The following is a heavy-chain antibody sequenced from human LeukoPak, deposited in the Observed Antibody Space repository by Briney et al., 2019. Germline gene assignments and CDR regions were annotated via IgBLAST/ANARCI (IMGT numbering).Heavy chain of an antibody. V-gene: IGHV4-59*01. J-gene: IGHJ4*02. CDR3: ARGLDYDSSGYYHEKSFDY. CDR1: GGSISSYY. CDR2: IYYSGST. Sequence: SETLSLTCTVSGGSISSYYWSWIRQPPGKGLEWIGYIYYSGSTNYNPSLKSRVTISVDTSKNQFSLRLSSVTAADTAVYYCARGLDYDSSGYYHEKSFDYWGQGTLVTVSS. D-gene: IGHD3-22*01.